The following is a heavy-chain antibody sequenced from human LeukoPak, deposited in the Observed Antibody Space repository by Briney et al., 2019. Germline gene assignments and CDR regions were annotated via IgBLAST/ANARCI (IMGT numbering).Heavy chain of an antibody. CDR3: ARPGSWYSRTQGYFDY. J-gene: IGHJ4*02. CDR2: VYYSGTT. Sequence: SETLSLTCTVSGGSISSSNYYWGWIRQPPGKGLEWIGSVYYSGTTYYNPSLKSRVTMSVDTSKNQYSLKLSSVTAADTAVYYCARPGSWYSRTQGYFDYWGQGTLVTVSS. CDR1: GGSISSSNYY. V-gene: IGHV4-39*01. D-gene: IGHD1-14*01.